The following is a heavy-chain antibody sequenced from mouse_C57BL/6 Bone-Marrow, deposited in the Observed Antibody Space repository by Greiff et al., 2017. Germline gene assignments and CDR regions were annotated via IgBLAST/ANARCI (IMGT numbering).Heavy chain of an antibody. CDR3: TREDSFDY. CDR2: ISSGGSYT. V-gene: IGHV5-6*01. Sequence: EVMLVESGGDLVKPGGSLKLSCAASGFTFSSYGMSWVRQTPDKRLEWVATISSGGSYTYYPDSVKGRFNISRDNAKNTLYLHMSSLKYEDTAMYYCTREDSFDYWGQGTTLPVSS. CDR1: GFTFSSYG. J-gene: IGHJ2*01.